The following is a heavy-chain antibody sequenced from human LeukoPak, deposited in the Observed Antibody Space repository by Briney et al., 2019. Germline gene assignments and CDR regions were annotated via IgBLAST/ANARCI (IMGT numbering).Heavy chain of an antibody. CDR1: GYIYSTYW. V-gene: IGHV5-51*01. CDR3: ARRYYYADYFDY. Sequence: GESLKISCQSSGYIYSTYWMGWVRQLPGKGLEWMGNIYPGDSDTRYSPSFQGQVTISVDKSISTVYLQWNSLKASDTAIYYCARRYYYADYFDYWGQGTLVTVSS. D-gene: IGHD3-16*01. CDR2: IYPGDSDT. J-gene: IGHJ4*02.